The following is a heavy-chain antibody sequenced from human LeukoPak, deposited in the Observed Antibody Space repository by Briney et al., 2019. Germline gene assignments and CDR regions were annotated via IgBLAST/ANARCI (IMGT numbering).Heavy chain of an antibody. V-gene: IGHV3-23*01. J-gene: IGHJ3*02. Sequence: GRSLRLSCAASGFTFSSYAMSWVRQAPGKGLEWVSAISGSGGSTYYADSVKGRFTISRDNSKNTLYLQMNSLRAEDTAVYYCAKDRYIVVVPSAFGIWGQGTMVTVSS. CDR3: AKDRYIVVVPSAFGI. CDR1: GFTFSSYA. CDR2: ISGSGGST. D-gene: IGHD2-15*01.